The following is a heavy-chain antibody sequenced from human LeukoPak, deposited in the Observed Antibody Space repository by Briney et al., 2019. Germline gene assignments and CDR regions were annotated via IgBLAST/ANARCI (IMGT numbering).Heavy chain of an antibody. Sequence: GGSLRLSCAASGFTFTGHWMAWVRQAPGKGLEWVANMNQDGSEKYYVDSVKGRFTISRDNAKTSVYLQMNSLRVEDTAVYYCARDLRGVFDFWGQGTLVTVSS. CDR2: MNQDGSEK. CDR1: GFTFTGHW. D-gene: IGHD3-10*01. J-gene: IGHJ4*02. CDR3: ARDLRGVFDF. V-gene: IGHV3-7*01.